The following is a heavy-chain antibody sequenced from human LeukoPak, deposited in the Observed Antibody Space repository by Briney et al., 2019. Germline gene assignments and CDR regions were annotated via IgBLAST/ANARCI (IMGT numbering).Heavy chain of an antibody. J-gene: IGHJ4*02. CDR1: GGSFSGYY. V-gene: IGHV4-34*01. CDR2: INHSGST. Sequence: PSETLSLTCAVYGGSFSGYYWSWIRQPPGKGLEWIGEINHSGSTNYNPSLKSRVTISVDTSKNQFSLKLSSVTAADTAVYYCARGRIAARSFVDYWGQGTLVTVSS. D-gene: IGHD6-6*01. CDR3: ARGRIAARSFVDY.